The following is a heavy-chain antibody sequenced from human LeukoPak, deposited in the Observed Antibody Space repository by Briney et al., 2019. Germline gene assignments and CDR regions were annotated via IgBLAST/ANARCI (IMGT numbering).Heavy chain of an antibody. V-gene: IGHV1-2*02. CDR1: GYTFTGYY. CDR3: ARGDSSGYYFPYYIDY. D-gene: IGHD3-22*01. J-gene: IGHJ4*02. CDR2: INPNSGGT. Sequence: ASVKVSCKASGYTFTGYYMHWVRQAPGQGLEWMGWINPNSGGTNYAQKFQGRVTMTRDTSISTAYMELSRLRSDDTAVYYCARGDSSGYYFPYYIDYWGQGTLVTVSS.